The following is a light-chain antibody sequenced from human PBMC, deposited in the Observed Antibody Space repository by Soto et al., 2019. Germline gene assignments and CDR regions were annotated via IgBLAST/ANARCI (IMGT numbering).Light chain of an antibody. CDR3: HQRQSWPRT. CDR1: QYINTR. J-gene: IGKJ1*01. Sequence: EIVLTQSPATLSSFPGDRVILSCRTSQYINTRLAWYQHRPGQAPRLLIYQTSIRAAGIPARFSASGTGTDFTLTISDVQPEDFAVYYCHQRQSWPRTFGQGTKV. V-gene: IGKV3-11*01. CDR2: QTS.